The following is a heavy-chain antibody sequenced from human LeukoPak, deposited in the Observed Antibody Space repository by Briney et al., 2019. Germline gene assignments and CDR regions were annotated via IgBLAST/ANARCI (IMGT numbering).Heavy chain of an antibody. Sequence: PGGSLRLSCAASGFTVSSNYMSWVRQAPGKGLEWVSVIYSGGSTYYADSVKGRFTISRDNSKNTLYLQMNSLRAEDTAVYYCAKDGYSSSWYPPTYYYYYMDVWGKGTTVTVSS. V-gene: IGHV3-66*01. CDR2: IYSGGST. CDR1: GFTVSSNY. CDR3: AKDGYSSSWYPPTYYYYYMDV. D-gene: IGHD6-13*01. J-gene: IGHJ6*03.